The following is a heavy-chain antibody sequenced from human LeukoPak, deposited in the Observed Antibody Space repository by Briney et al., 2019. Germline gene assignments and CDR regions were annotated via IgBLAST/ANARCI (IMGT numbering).Heavy chain of an antibody. CDR2: LSYDGSGR. CDR3: VFYDFWSGYDTSDI. Sequence: GGSLRLSCAASGFTFSSYAMHWVRQAPGKGLEWVAVLSYDGSGRYFADSVQGRFTISRDNSKNTLYLQMNSLRAEDTAVYHCVFYDFWSGYDTSDIWGQGTLVTVSS. J-gene: IGHJ3*02. CDR1: GFTFSSYA. D-gene: IGHD3-3*01. V-gene: IGHV3-30*03.